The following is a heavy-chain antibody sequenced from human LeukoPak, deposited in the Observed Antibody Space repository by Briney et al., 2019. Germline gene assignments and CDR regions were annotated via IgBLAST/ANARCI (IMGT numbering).Heavy chain of an antibody. CDR1: GFTFNNHA. CDR2: VSSNGGST. Sequence: PGGSLRLSCAATGFTFNNHAMHWVRQAPGKGLEYISAVSSNGGSTFYADSVKGRFTVSRDNSKRTLFLHMGSLRAEDVAVCFCARLDSGTFAFDCWGQGTLVTVSS. D-gene: IGHD2-2*01. V-gene: IGHV3-64*02. CDR3: ARLDSGTFAFDC. J-gene: IGHJ4*02.